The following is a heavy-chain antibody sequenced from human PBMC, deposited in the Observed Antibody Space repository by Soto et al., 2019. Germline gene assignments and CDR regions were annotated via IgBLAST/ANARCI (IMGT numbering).Heavy chain of an antibody. CDR2: ISYDGSNK. V-gene: IGHV3-30-3*01. D-gene: IGHD3-3*01. Sequence: GGSLRLSCAASGFTFSSYAMHWVRQAPGKGLEWVAVISYDGSNKYYADSVKGRFTISRDNSKNTLYLQMNSLRAEDTAVYYCARDMYYDFWSGYYTGGATYYYYGMDVWGQGTTVTVSS. CDR3: ARDMYYDFWSGYYTGGATYYYYGMDV. CDR1: GFTFSSYA. J-gene: IGHJ6*02.